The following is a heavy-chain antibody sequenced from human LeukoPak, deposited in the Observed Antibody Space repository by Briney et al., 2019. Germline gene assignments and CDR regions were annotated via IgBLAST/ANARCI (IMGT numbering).Heavy chain of an antibody. V-gene: IGHV5-51*01. Sequence: GESLKISCKGSGYNFSSNWIGWVRQMPGKGLEWMGIIYPGDSDTRFSPSFQGQVTISADKSISTAYLQWSSLKASDTAIYYCARQDAGSYGYFAYWGQGTLVTVSS. J-gene: IGHJ4*02. CDR3: ARQDAGSYGYFAY. CDR1: GYNFSSNW. D-gene: IGHD3-10*01. CDR2: IYPGDSDT.